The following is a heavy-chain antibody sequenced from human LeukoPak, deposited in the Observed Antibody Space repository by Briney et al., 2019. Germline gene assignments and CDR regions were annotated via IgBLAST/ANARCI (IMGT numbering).Heavy chain of an antibody. CDR2: IYPHSGGT. V-gene: IGHV1-2*06. Sequence: GASVKVSCKASGYTFTGYYMHWVRQAPGQGLEWMGRIYPHSGGTIYAQKFQGRVTTTRDTSISTAYMELSSLRSDDTAVYYCARDHAFDGDNWFDPWGQGTLVTVSS. D-gene: IGHD3-10*01. J-gene: IGHJ5*02. CDR3: ARDHAFDGDNWFDP. CDR1: GYTFTGYY.